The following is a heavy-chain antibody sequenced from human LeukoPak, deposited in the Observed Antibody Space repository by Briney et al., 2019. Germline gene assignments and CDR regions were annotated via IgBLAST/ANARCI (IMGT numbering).Heavy chain of an antibody. V-gene: IGHV1-2*02. D-gene: IGHD2-2*01. Sequence: ASVTVSCKASGYTFTGYYMHRVRQAPGQGLEWMGWINPNSGGTNYAQKFQGRVTMTRDTSISTAYMELSRLRSDDTAVYYCARDIVVVPAENDTFDIWGQGTMVTVSS. CDR1: GYTFTGYY. J-gene: IGHJ3*02. CDR2: INPNSGGT. CDR3: ARDIVVVPAENDTFDI.